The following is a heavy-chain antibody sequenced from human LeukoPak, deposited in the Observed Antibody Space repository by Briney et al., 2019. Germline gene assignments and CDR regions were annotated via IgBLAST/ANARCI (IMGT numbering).Heavy chain of an antibody. V-gene: IGHV5-51*01. CDR2: VYPTYSDT. J-gene: IGHJ4*02. CDR3: ARVSLDCSGGTCLDFDY. Sequence: GESLKISCKTSGYRFTNYWIGWVRQMPGKGLEWMGIVYPTYSDTRYGPSFQGQITISADESITTAYLQWSSLKASDTAMYYCARVSLDCSGGTCLDFDYWGQGTLVTVSS. D-gene: IGHD2-15*01. CDR1: GYRFTNYW.